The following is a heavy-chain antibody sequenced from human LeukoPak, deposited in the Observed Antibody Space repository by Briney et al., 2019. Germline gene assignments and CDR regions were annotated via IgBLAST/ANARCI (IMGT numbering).Heavy chain of an antibody. CDR1: GGSISSGGYY. D-gene: IGHD3-22*01. CDR2: IYHSGST. CDR3: ARSNHYYDSSGYPVDY. V-gene: IGHV4-30-2*01. Sequence: PSQTLSLTCTVSGGSISSGGYYWSWIRQPPGKGLEWIGYIYHSGSTYYNPSLKSRVTISVDRSKNQFSLKLSSVTAADTAVYYCARSNHYYDSSGYPVDYWGQGTLVTVSS. J-gene: IGHJ4*02.